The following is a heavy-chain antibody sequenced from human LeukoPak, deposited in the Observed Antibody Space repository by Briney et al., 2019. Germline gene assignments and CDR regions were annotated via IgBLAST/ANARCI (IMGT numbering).Heavy chain of an antibody. Sequence: GGSLRLSCAASGFAFSSYGMHWVRQAPGKGLEWVAVISYDGSNKYYADSVKGRFTISRDNSKNTLYLQMNSLRAEDTAVYYCAKSVGPFDYWGQGTLVTVSS. CDR3: AKSVGPFDY. D-gene: IGHD4-23*01. CDR2: ISYDGSNK. CDR1: GFAFSSYG. V-gene: IGHV3-30*18. J-gene: IGHJ4*02.